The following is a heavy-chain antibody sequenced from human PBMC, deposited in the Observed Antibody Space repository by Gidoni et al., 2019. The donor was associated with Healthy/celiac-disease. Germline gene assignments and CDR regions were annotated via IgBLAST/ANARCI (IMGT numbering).Heavy chain of an antibody. CDR1: GYTFTSYA. V-gene: IGHV1-3*01. CDR3: ARGLSYYDILTGYYIDAFDI. J-gene: IGHJ3*02. CDR2: INAGNGNT. D-gene: IGHD3-9*01. Sequence: QVQLVQSGAEVTKPGASVKVSCKASGYTFTSYAMHWVRQAPGQRLEWMGWINAGNGNTKYSQKFQGRVTITRDTSASTAYMELSSLRSEDTAVYYCARGLSYYDILTGYYIDAFDIWGQGTMVTVSS.